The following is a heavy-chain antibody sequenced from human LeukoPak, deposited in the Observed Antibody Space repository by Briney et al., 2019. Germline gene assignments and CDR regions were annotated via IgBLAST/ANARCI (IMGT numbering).Heavy chain of an antibody. CDR2: IYYSGST. J-gene: IGHJ6*03. Sequence: PSETLSLTCTVSGGSISSYYWSWIRQPPGKGLEWIGYIYYSGSTNYNPSLKSRVTISVDTSKNQFSLKLSSVAAADTAVYYCARVHKGIAVAGTVHYYDYMDVWGKGTTVTVSS. CDR1: GGSISSYY. CDR3: ARVHKGIAVAGTVHYYDYMDV. V-gene: IGHV4-59*01. D-gene: IGHD6-19*01.